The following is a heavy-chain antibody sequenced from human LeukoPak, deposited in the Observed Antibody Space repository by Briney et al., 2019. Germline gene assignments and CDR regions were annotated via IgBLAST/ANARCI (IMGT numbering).Heavy chain of an antibody. CDR1: GFTVSNNY. Sequence: GGSLRLSCAVSGFTVSNNYMSWVRQAPGKGLEWVSLIYSGGDTYYADSVKGRFTISRDNSKNTLYLQMNSLRAEDTAVYYCAKDWSGGFDYWGQGTLVTVSS. V-gene: IGHV3-53*01. CDR3: AKDWSGGFDY. J-gene: IGHJ4*02. D-gene: IGHD1-14*01. CDR2: IYSGGDT.